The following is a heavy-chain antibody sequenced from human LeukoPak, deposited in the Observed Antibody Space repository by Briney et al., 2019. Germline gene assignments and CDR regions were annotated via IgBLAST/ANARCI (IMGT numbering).Heavy chain of an antibody. D-gene: IGHD5-18*01. Sequence: PSETLSLTCAVYGGSFSGYYWSWLRQPPGKGLEWIGEINHSGSTNYNPSLKSRVTISVDTSKNQFSLKLSSVTAADTAVYYCARGGYSYGNDAFDIWGQGTMVTVSS. V-gene: IGHV4-34*01. CDR1: GGSFSGYY. CDR2: INHSGST. CDR3: ARGGYSYGNDAFDI. J-gene: IGHJ3*02.